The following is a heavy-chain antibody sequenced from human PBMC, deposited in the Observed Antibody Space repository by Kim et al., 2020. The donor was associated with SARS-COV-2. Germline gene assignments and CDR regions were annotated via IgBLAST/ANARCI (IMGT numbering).Heavy chain of an antibody. D-gene: IGHD3-3*01. Sequence: SETLSLTCTVSGGSISSGGYYWSWIRQHPGKGLEWIGYIYYSGSTYYNPSLKSRVTISVDTSKNQFSLKLSSVTAADTAVYYCARGDGSGAGSGYFNWFDPWGQGTLVTVSS. CDR1: GGSISSGGYY. J-gene: IGHJ5*02. CDR3: ARGDGSGAGSGYFNWFDP. V-gene: IGHV4-31*03. CDR2: IYYSGST.